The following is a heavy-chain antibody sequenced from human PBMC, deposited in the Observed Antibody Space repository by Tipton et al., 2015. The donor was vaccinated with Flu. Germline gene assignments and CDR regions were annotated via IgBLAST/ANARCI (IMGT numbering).Heavy chain of an antibody. V-gene: IGHV3-23*01. CDR1: GISFGTYA. J-gene: IGHJ3*02. CDR2: ISRGAGAI. Sequence: GSLRLSCAASGISFGTYAMSWVRQAPGKGLQWVSTISRGAGAIYYGDSVKGRFTISRDNSKNTVYLQMNSLRVEDTAIYYCATTKVGYYESSGYSDAFDIWGQGTMVTVSS. CDR3: ATTKVGYYESSGYSDAFDI. D-gene: IGHD3-22*01.